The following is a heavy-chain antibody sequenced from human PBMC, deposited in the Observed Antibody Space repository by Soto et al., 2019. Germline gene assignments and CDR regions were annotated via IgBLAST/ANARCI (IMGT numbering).Heavy chain of an antibody. CDR3: ARYSSGWPYYFDY. CDR1: GYSFTSYW. Sequence: PGESLKISCKGSGYSFTSYWIAWVRQMPGKGLEWMGIIYLSDSDTRYSPSFQGRVTISADKSISTAYLQWSSLKASDTAMYYCARYSSGWPYYFDYWGPGTLVTVYS. CDR2: IYLSDSDT. J-gene: IGHJ4*02. V-gene: IGHV5-51*01. D-gene: IGHD6-19*01.